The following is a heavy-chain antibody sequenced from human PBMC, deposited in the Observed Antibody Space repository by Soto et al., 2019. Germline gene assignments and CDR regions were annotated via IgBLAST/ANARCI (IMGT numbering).Heavy chain of an antibody. CDR3: ATDPDYGDYGSMGY. Sequence: QVQLQESGPGLVKPSQTLSLTCTVSGGSISSGGYYWSWIRQRPGKGLEWVGYVYYNGRTYYDPSLKSRITISVDTSKNQCALELSSVTAADTAVYYCATDPDYGDYGSMGYWGQGTLVTVSS. V-gene: IGHV4-31*03. CDR1: GGSISSGGYY. CDR2: VYYNGRT. J-gene: IGHJ4*02. D-gene: IGHD4-17*01.